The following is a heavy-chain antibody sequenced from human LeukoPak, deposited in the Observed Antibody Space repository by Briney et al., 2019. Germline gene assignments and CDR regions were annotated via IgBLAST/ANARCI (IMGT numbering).Heavy chain of an antibody. CDR1: GGSISSYY. CDR2: IYTSGST. J-gene: IGHJ4*02. V-gene: IGHV4-4*08. Sequence: SETLSLTCTVSGGSISSYYWSWIRQPPGKGLEWVGRIYTSGSTNYNPSLKSRVTISLDTSKNQFSLKLSSVTAADTAVYYCARSIGYFDPGFDYWGQGTLVTVSS. CDR3: ARSIGYFDPGFDY. D-gene: IGHD6-19*01.